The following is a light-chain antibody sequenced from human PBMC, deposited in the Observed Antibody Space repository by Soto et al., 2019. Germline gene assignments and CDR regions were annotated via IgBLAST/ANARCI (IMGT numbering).Light chain of an antibody. J-gene: IGKJ1*01. CDR2: GGS. V-gene: IGKV3-20*01. CDR3: QQYGSTPRWT. CDR1: QSVSSSY. Sequence: EIVLTQSPGTLSLSPGERATLSCRASQSVSSSYLAWYQQKPGRPPRRLIYGGSNSATGIPDSFSGSGSGTDFILPISRLEAEDVAVYYCQQYGSTPRWTFGQGTKVDIK.